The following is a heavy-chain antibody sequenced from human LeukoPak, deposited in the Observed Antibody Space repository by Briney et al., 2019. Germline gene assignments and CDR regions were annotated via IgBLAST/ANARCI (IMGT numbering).Heavy chain of an antibody. D-gene: IGHD3-22*01. CDR3: ARWSSGYYAFDY. J-gene: IGHJ4*02. Sequence: SETLFLTCTVSGASISSYYWNWIRQPPGKGLEWIGYVYYSGSTKYNPSLESRVTISVDTSKNQFSLKMSSVTAADTAVYYCARWSSGYYAFDYWGQGSLVTVSS. CDR2: VYYSGST. V-gene: IGHV4-59*08. CDR1: GASISSYY.